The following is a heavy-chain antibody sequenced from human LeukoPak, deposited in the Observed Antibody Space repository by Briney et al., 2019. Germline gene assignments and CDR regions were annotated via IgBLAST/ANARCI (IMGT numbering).Heavy chain of an antibody. CDR3: AREEQRIVGATPY. J-gene: IGHJ4*02. CDR1: GYTFTGYH. D-gene: IGHD1-26*01. CDR2: INPNSGGT. Sequence: GASVKVSCKASGYTFTGYHMRWVRQAPGQGLEWMGWINPNSGGTNYAQKFQGRVTMTRDTSISTAYMELSRLRSDDTAVYYCAREEQRIVGATPYWGQGTLVTVSS. V-gene: IGHV1-2*02.